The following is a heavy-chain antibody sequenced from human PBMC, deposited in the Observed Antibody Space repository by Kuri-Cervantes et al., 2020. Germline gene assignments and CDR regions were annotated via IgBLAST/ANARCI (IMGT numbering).Heavy chain of an antibody. CDR1: GFTFSSYW. Sequence: GESLKISCAASGFTFSSYWMSWVRQAPRKGLEWVANIKQDGSEKYYVDSVKGRFTISRDNAKNSLYLQMNSLRAEDTAVYYCAREDWLLGSWGQGTLVTVSS. J-gene: IGHJ4*02. CDR2: IKQDGSEK. CDR3: AREDWLLGS. V-gene: IGHV3-7*01. D-gene: IGHD3/OR15-3a*01.